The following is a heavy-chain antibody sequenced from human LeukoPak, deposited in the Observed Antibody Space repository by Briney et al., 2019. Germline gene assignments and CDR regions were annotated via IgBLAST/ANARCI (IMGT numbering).Heavy chain of an antibody. CDR3: ARGRDARRKVGVPGTPLTNFDY. Sequence: VASVQVSCKTSGYTFSSYDITWVRQAPGQGLEWMGWISVHNYNTDYAQKLQGRLTMTTDTSTSTAYMELRSLRSDDTAVYYCARGRDARRKVGVPGTPLTNFDYWGQGTLVTVSS. CDR1: GYTFSSYD. J-gene: IGHJ4*02. V-gene: IGHV1-18*01. D-gene: IGHD6-19*01. CDR2: ISVHNYNT.